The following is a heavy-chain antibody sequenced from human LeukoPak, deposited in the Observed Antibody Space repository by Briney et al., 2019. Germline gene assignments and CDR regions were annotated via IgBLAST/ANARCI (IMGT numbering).Heavy chain of an antibody. CDR2: IDWDDDK. CDR1: GFSLSTSGMR. CDR3: ARMGYYYDSSGYGYFDY. D-gene: IGHD3-22*01. J-gene: IGHJ4*02. Sequence: SGPALVKPTQTLTLNCTFSGFSLSTSGMRVSWIRQPPGKALEWLARIDWDDDKFYSTSLKTRLTISKDTSKNQVVLTMTNMDPVDTATYYCARMGYYYDSSGYGYFDYWGQGTLVTVSS. V-gene: IGHV2-70*04.